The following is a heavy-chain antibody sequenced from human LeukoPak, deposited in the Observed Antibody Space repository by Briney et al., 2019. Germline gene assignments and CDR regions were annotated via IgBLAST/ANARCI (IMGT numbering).Heavy chain of an antibody. V-gene: IGHV3-53*01. CDR2: IYSGGTT. J-gene: IGHJ4*02. CDR3: ARRAGGYSHPYDY. CDR1: GFTFNNHA. D-gene: IGHD4-23*01. Sequence: PGGSLRLSCTASGFTFNNHAMNWVRQAPGKGLEWVSLIYSGGTTYYADSVKGRFTISRDNSKNTLYLQMNSLRAEDTAVYYCARRAGGYSHPYDYWGQGILVTVSS.